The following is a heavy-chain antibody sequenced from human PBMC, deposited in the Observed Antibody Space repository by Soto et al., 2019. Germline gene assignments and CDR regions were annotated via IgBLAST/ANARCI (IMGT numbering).Heavy chain of an antibody. J-gene: IGHJ3*02. CDR1: GFIFNDYS. CDR2: ISSSGTYI. Sequence: GGSLRLSCAASGFIFNDYSMDWVRQAPEKGLEWVSSISSSGTYIYYADSVKGRFAISRDNSKNRLYLQMNSLRAEDTAVYYCAREGKGAFDIWGQGTMVTVSS. V-gene: IGHV3-21*01. CDR3: AREGKGAFDI. D-gene: IGHD3-10*01.